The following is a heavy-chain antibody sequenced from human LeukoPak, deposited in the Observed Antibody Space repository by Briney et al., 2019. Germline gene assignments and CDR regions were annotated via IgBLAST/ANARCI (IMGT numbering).Heavy chain of an antibody. V-gene: IGHV3-33*01. CDR1: GFTFSNYG. D-gene: IGHD3-10*01. CDR3: AGNYGPYYFDY. CDR2: IWYDGSNK. J-gene: IGHJ4*02. Sequence: PGGSLRLSCAASGFTFSNYGMHWVRQAPGKGLEWVAVIWYDGSNKYYADSVKGRFTISRDNSKNTLYLQMNSVRAEDTAVYYCAGNYGPYYFDYWGQGTLVTVSS.